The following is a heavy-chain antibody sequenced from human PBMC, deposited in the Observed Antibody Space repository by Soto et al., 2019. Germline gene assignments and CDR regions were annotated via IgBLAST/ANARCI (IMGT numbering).Heavy chain of an antibody. CDR3: ATQSSGIPILDY. Sequence: QVQLVQSGAEVKKPGASVKVSCKVSGYTLTELSMHWVRQAPGKGLEWMGGFDPEDGETIYAQKFQGRATMTEDTSTATAYMELSSLRSEDTAVYYCATQSSGIPILDYWGQGTLVTVSS. CDR2: FDPEDGET. J-gene: IGHJ4*02. D-gene: IGHD6-19*01. V-gene: IGHV1-24*01. CDR1: GYTLTELS.